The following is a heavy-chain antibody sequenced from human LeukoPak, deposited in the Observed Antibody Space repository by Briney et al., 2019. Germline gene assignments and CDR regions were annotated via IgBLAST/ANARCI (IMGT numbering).Heavy chain of an antibody. Sequence: SGTLSLTCTVSGGSISSGGYFWTWIRQHPGKGLEWIGYIYYSGSTYYNPSLKSRVTISVDTSKNQFSLKLSSVTAADTAVYYCARRGYGEPNYYGMDVWGQGTTVTVSS. V-gene: IGHV4-31*03. CDR3: ARRGYGEPNYYGMDV. CDR2: IYYSGST. CDR1: GGSISSGGYF. J-gene: IGHJ6*02. D-gene: IGHD4-17*01.